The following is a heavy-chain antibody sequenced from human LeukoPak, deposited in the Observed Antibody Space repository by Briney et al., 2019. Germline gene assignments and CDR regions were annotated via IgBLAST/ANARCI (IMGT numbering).Heavy chain of an antibody. CDR3: AKDGMTQLVNYFDY. CDR2: IKSNTDGGTI. D-gene: IGHD6-13*01. V-gene: IGHV3-15*01. J-gene: IGHJ4*02. CDR1: GITLSDAW. Sequence: GGSLRLSCPASGITLSDAWMNWMRQAPGKGLEWVGLIKSNTDGGTIDYAAPVKGRFTISRDDSKNTLYLQMNSLRAEDTAVYYCAKDGMTQLVNYFDYWGQGTLVTVSS.